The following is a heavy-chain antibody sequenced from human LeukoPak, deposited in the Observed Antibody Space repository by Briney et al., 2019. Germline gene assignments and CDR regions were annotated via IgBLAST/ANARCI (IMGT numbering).Heavy chain of an antibody. CDR1: GYSFTAYY. Sequence: GASVKVSCKASGYSFTAYYMHWVRQAPGQGLEWMGWINPNSGDPKIAQKFQGRFTMSRDTSISTVYMDLTSLRSDDTAVYYCARGPNYYDASGFHYRDWGQGTLVTVSS. J-gene: IGHJ4*02. V-gene: IGHV1-2*02. CDR3: ARGPNYYDASGFHYRD. CDR2: INPNSGDP. D-gene: IGHD3-22*01.